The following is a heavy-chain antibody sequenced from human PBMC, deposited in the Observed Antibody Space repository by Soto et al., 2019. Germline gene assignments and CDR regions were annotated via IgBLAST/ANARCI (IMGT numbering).Heavy chain of an antibody. CDR2: IYYSGTT. CDR3: ASWWAIKGYFTY. D-gene: IGHD2-15*01. CDR1: GGSISSSSYY. J-gene: IGHJ4*02. V-gene: IGHV4-61*05. Sequence: SETLSLTCTVSGGSISSSSYYWGWIRQPPGKGLEWIGYIYYSGTTNYNPSLKSRVTISVDTSKNQFSLKLSSVTAGDTAVYYCASWWAIKGYFTYWGQGSLVTVSS.